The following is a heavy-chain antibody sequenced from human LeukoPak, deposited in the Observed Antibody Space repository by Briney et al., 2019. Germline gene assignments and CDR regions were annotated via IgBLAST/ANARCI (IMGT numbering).Heavy chain of an antibody. D-gene: IGHD2-21*02. CDR1: GYTFTSYA. CDR2: INAGNGNT. J-gene: IGHJ4*02. Sequence: ASVKVSCKASGYTFTSYAMHWVRQAPGQRLEWMGWINAGNGNTKYSQKFQGRVTITADESTSTAYMELSSLRSEDTAVYYCASYIRYCGGDCHLRNQYYFDYWGQGTLVTVSS. CDR3: ASYIRYCGGDCHLRNQYYFDY. V-gene: IGHV1-3*01.